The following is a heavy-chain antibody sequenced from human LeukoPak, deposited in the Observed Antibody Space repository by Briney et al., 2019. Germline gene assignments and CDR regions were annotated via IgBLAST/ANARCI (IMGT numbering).Heavy chain of an antibody. D-gene: IGHD3-10*01. Sequence: GGSLRLSCAASGFTFSSYAMSWVRQAPGKGLEWVSAISGSGGSTYYADSVKGRFTISRDNSKNTLYLQMNSLRAEDTAVYYCAKLNMVRGVTPNFDYWGQGTLVTVSS. CDR1: GFTFSSYA. CDR2: ISGSGGST. V-gene: IGHV3-23*01. J-gene: IGHJ4*02. CDR3: AKLNMVRGVTPNFDY.